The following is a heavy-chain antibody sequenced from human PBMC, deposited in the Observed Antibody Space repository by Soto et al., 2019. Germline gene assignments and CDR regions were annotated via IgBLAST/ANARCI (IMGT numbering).Heavy chain of an antibody. J-gene: IGHJ6*02. CDR2: INHSGST. CDR1: GGSFSGYY. D-gene: IGHD3-22*01. V-gene: IGHV4-34*01. Sequence: PSETLSLTCAVYGGSFSGYYWSWIRQPPGKGLEWIGEINHSGSTNYNPSLKSRVTISVDTSKNQFSLKLSSVTAADTAVYYCALGSSGYFPYYYYYGMDVWGQGTTVTVSS. CDR3: ALGSSGYFPYYYYYGMDV.